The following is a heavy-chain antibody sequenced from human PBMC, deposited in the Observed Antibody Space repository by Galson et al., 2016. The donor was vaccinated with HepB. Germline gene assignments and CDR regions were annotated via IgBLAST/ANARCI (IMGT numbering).Heavy chain of an antibody. V-gene: IGHV3-33*01. D-gene: IGHD6-13*01. J-gene: IGHJ6*02. CDR1: GFTFSNYG. Sequence: SLRLSCAASGFTFSNYGMHWFRQAPGKGLEWVAVVRYDGTNQDYADSVKGRFTISRDNSKNTLFLQMNSLRAEDTAVYYCARIGAAAGRHGYYSYGVDVWGQGTTVTISS. CDR2: VRYDGTNQ. CDR3: ARIGAAAGRHGYYSYGVDV.